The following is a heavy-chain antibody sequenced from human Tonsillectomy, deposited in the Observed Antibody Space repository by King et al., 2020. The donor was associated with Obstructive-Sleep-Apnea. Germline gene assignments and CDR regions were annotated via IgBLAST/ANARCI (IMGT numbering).Heavy chain of an antibody. V-gene: IGHV4-59*08. CDR2: IYYSGST. CDR3: ARHRSGSYYIFDY. CDR1: GGSISNYY. Sequence: QLQESGPGLVKPSETLSLTCTVSGGSISNYYWSWIRQPPGKGLEWIGYIYYSGSTPSNPSLKSRVTISVDTSKNPFSLKLSSVPAADTAVFYCARHRSGSYYIFDYWGQGTLVTVSS. J-gene: IGHJ4*02. D-gene: IGHD1-26*01.